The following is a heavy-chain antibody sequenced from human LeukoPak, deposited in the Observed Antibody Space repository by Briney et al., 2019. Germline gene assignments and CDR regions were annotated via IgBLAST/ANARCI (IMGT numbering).Heavy chain of an antibody. J-gene: IGHJ4*02. CDR3: ARRGVYWGTFDY. CDR2: ISYDGSNK. CDR1: GFTFSSYG. Sequence: GGSLRLSCAASGFTFSSYGMHWVRQAPGKGLEWVAVISYDGSNKYYADSVKGRFTISRDNSKNTLYLQMNSLRAEDTAVYYCARRGVYWGTFDYWGQGTLVTVSS. D-gene: IGHD2-8*02. V-gene: IGHV3-30*03.